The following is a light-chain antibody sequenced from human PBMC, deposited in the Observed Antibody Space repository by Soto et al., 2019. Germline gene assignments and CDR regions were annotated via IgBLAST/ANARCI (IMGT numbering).Light chain of an antibody. V-gene: IGLV2-14*01. CDR3: TSYTSSSTLV. CDR1: SSDVGGHNY. J-gene: IGLJ1*01. Sequence: QSALTQPASVSESPGQSITFSCTGTSSDVGGHNYVSWYQQHPGKAPKLMIYDVNNLPSGVSDRFSGSKSGNTASLTISGLQAEDEADYYCTSYTSSSTLVFGTGTKLTVL. CDR2: DVN.